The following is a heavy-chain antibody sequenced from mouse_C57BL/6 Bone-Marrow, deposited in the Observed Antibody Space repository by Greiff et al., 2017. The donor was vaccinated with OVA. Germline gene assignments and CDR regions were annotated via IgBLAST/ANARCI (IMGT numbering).Heavy chain of an antibody. V-gene: IGHV7-3*01. J-gene: IGHJ4*01. CDR1: GFTFTDYY. CDR2: IRNKANGYTT. D-gene: IGHD3-3*01. CDR3: ARYEGTSYAMDY. Sequence: EVKLMESGGGLVQPGGSLSLSCAASGFTFTDYYMSWVRQPPGKALEWLGFIRNKANGYTTEYNASVKGRFTIYRDTSQSVLYLQMNDLRAENSATYYGARYEGTSYAMDYWGQGTSVTVSS.